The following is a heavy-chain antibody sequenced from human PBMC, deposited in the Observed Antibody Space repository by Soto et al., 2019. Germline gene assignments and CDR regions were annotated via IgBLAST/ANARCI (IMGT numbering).Heavy chain of an antibody. CDR1: GYSISSGHY. J-gene: IGHJ4*02. CDR2: IYQSGTT. CDR3: ARAAANSFDF. D-gene: IGHD6-13*01. V-gene: IGHV4-38-2*01. Sequence: PSETLSLTCAVTGYSISSGHYWDWIRQPPGKGLEWIGTIYQSGTTNYNPSLKSRVTISVDTSKNQISLKLRSVTAADTAAYYCARAAANSFDFWGQGTLVTVSS.